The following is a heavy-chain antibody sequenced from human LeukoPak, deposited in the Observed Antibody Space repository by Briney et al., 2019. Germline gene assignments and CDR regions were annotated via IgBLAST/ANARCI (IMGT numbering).Heavy chain of an antibody. CDR2: ISGSGGST. J-gene: IGHJ6*02. Sequence: GGSLRLSCAASGFTFSSYAMSWVRQAPGKGLEWVSAISGSGGSTYYADSVKGRFTISRDNSKNTLYLQMNSLRAEDTAVYYCAKVYCSSTSCYGYYYYDMDVWGQGTTVTVSS. CDR1: GFTFSSYA. D-gene: IGHD2-2*01. V-gene: IGHV3-23*01. CDR3: AKVYCSSTSCYGYYYYDMDV.